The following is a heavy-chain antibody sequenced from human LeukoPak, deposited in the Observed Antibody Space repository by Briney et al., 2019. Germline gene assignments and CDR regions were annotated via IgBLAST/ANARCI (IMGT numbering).Heavy chain of an antibody. CDR2: INPNSGGT. CDR3: ASGAAINMVREALYYFDY. V-gene: IGHV1-2*02. CDR1: GYTFTGYY. Sequence: ASVKVSCKASGYTFTGYYMHWVRQAPGQGLEWMGWINPNSGGTNYAQNFQGRVTMTRDTSISTAYMELSRLRSDDTAMYYCASGAAINMVREALYYFDYWGQGTLVTVSS. J-gene: IGHJ4*02. D-gene: IGHD3-10*01.